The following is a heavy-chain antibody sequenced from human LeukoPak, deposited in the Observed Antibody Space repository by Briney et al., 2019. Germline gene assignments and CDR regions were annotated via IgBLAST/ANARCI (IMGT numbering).Heavy chain of an antibody. V-gene: IGHV4-38-2*02. Sequence: SETLSLTCIVSGYSISNGYYWGWIRQPPGKGLEWIGSIYHSGITYYNPSLKSRVTISVDTSKNQFSLKLISVTAADTAVYYCARVPIVGPVDYWGQETLVTVSS. CDR2: IYHSGIT. CDR3: ARVPIVGPVDY. D-gene: IGHD1-26*01. J-gene: IGHJ4*02. CDR1: GYSISNGYY.